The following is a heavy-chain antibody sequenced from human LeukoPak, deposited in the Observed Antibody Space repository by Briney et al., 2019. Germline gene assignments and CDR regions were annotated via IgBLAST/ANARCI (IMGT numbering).Heavy chain of an antibody. D-gene: IGHD3-22*01. J-gene: IGHJ4*02. CDR3: AKDPYYYDSSGYAL. CDR2: ISGSGGST. V-gene: IGHV3-23*01. Sequence: GGSLRLSCAASGFTFSSYAMSWVRQAPGKGLEWVSAISGSGGSTYYADSVKGRFTISRDNSKNTLYLQMNSLRAEDTAVYYCAKDPYYYDSSGYALWGQGTLVTVSS. CDR1: GFTFSSYA.